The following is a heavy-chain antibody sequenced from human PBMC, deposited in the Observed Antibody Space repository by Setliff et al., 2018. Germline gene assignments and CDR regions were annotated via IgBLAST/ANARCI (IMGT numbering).Heavy chain of an antibody. CDR3: ARWGGYSSGFGPDYYYYGMDV. CDR1: GYTFTSYA. D-gene: IGHD6-19*01. V-gene: IGHV7-4-1*02. CDR2: INTNTGNP. Sequence: ASVKVSCKASGYTFTSYAMNWVRQAPGQGLEWMGWINTNTGNPTYAQGFTGRFVFSLDPSVSTAYLQLSSLKAEDTAVYYCARWGGYSSGFGPDYYYYGMDVWGQGTTVTVSS. J-gene: IGHJ6*02.